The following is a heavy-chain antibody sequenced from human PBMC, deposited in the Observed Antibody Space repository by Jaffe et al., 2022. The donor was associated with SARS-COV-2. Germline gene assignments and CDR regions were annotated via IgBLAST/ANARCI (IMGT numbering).Heavy chain of an antibody. J-gene: IGHJ4*02. CDR1: GYTFTSYA. CDR2: INAGNGNT. Sequence: QVQLVQSGAEVKKPGASVKVSCKASGYTFTSYAMHWVRQAPGQRLEWMGWINAGNGNTKYSQKFQGRVTITRDTSASTAYMELSSLRSEDTAVYYCARATYSSGWYAYWGQGTLVTVSS. D-gene: IGHD6-19*01. V-gene: IGHV1-3*01. CDR3: ARATYSSGWYAY.